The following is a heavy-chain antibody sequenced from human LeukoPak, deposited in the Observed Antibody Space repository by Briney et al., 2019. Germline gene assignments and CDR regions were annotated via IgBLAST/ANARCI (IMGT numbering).Heavy chain of an antibody. CDR2: MNPNSGNT. CDR3: ASSHTGYDFWSGYDVYYYYGMDV. J-gene: IGHJ6*02. CDR1: GYTFTGYY. V-gene: IGHV1-8*02. D-gene: IGHD3-3*01. Sequence: ASVKVSCKASGYTFTGYYMHWVRQATGQGLEWMGWMNPNSGNTGCAQKFQGRVTMTRNTSISTAYMELSSLRSEDTAVYYCASSHTGYDFWSGYDVYYYYGMDVWGQGTTVTVSS.